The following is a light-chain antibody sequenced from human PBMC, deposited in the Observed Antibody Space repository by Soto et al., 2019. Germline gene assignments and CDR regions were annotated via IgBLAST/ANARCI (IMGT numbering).Light chain of an antibody. V-gene: IGLV3-21*04. Sequence: SYELTQPPSVSVAPGKTARITCGGNNIGSKSVHWYQQRPGQAPVLVIYHDSDRPSGIPERFSGSNSGNTATLTISRVEAGDEADYYCQVWDSSYEPVVFGGGTKLTVL. CDR3: QVWDSSYEPVV. J-gene: IGLJ2*01. CDR2: HDS. CDR1: NIGSKS.